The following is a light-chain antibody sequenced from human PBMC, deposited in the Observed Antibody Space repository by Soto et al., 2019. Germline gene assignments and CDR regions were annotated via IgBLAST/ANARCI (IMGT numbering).Light chain of an antibody. CDR2: GAS. CDR3: QQYHNWPYT. J-gene: IGKJ2*01. Sequence: ETVMTQSPATLSVSPGERATLSCRASQSVKSNLAWYQQKPGQAPRLLVYGASTGATGIPARFSGSGSGTEFTLTISSLQSEDFAIYYCQQYHNWPYTFGQGTKLEIK. CDR1: QSVKSN. V-gene: IGKV3-15*01.